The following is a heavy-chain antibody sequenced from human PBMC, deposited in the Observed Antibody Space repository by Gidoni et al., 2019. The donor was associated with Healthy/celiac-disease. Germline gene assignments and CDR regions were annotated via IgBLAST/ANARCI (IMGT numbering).Heavy chain of an antibody. J-gene: IGHJ4*02. CDR2: ISSSSSYI. CDR1: GFTFSSYS. CDR3: ARVGQGLIDY. V-gene: IGHV3-21*01. D-gene: IGHD3-16*01. Sequence: EVQLVESGGGLVKHGGALGLSCAACGFTFSSYSMNWVRQAPGKGLEGVSSISSSSSYIYYADSVKGRFTISRDNAKNSLYLQMNSLRAEDTAVYYCARVGQGLIDYWGQGTLVTVSS.